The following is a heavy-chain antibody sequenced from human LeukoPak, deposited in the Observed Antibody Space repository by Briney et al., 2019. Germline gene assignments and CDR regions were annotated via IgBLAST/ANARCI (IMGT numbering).Heavy chain of an antibody. V-gene: IGHV5-51*01. CDR1: GYTFTSFW. D-gene: IGHD1-26*01. CDR3: ARHGSGTYPDY. CDR2: IYPGDSDT. Sequence: GESLKVSCSGSGYTFTSFWIGWVRQMPGKGLEWMGIIYPGDSDTRYSPSFQGQVTISADKSITTAYLQWSSLRASDTAMYYCARHGSGTYPDYWGQGTLVTVSS. J-gene: IGHJ4*02.